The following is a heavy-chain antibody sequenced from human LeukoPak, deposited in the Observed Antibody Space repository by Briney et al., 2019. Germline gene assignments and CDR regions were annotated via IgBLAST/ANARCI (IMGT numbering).Heavy chain of an antibody. D-gene: IGHD6-19*01. CDR1: GGTFIIYA. Sequence: GASVKVSCKASGGTFIIYAISWVRQAPGQGLEWMGGIIPIFGTANYAQKFQGRVTITADKSTSTAYMELSSLRSEDTAVYYCARGSRIAVAGTDYWGQGTLVTVSS. J-gene: IGHJ4*02. CDR3: ARGSRIAVAGTDY. CDR2: IIPIFGTA. V-gene: IGHV1-69*06.